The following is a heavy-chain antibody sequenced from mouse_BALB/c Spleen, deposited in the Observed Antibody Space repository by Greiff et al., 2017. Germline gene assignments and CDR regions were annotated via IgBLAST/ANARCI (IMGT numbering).Heavy chain of an antibody. CDR1: GYSFTGYY. Sequence: EVQLQQSGPELVKPGASVKISCKASGYSFTGYYMHWVKQSHVKSLEWIGRINPYNGATSYNQNFKDKASLTVDKSSSTAYMELHSLTSEDSAVYYCARAGSSWFAYWGQGTLVTVSA. CDR2: INPYNGAT. J-gene: IGHJ3*01. CDR3: ARAGSSWFAY. D-gene: IGHD1-1*02. V-gene: IGHV1-26*01.